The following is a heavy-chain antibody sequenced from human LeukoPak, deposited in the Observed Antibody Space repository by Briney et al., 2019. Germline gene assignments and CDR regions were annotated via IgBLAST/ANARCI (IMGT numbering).Heavy chain of an antibody. Sequence: PGGSLRLSCAASGFTFSNAWMNWVRQAPGKGLEWVGRIKSKTDGGTTDYAAPVKGRFTISRDDSKNTLYLQMNSLKTEDTAVYYCTTVRAITMVRGVIISAYYFDYWGQGTLVTVSS. D-gene: IGHD3-10*01. J-gene: IGHJ4*02. CDR3: TTVRAITMVRGVIISAYYFDY. CDR2: IKSKTDGGTT. CDR1: GFTFSNAW. V-gene: IGHV3-15*01.